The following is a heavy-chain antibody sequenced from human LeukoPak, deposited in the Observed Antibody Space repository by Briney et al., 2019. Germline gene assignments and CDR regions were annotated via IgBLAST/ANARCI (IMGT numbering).Heavy chain of an antibody. CDR1: GGSFSGYY. V-gene: IGHV4-34*01. Sequence: PSETLSLTCAVYGGSFSGYYWSWIRQPPGKGLEWIGEINHSGSTYYNPSLKSRVTISVDTSKNQFSLKLSSVTAADTAVYYCARLISGSPHFDYWGQGTLVTVSS. CDR3: ARLISGSPHFDY. J-gene: IGHJ4*02. CDR2: INHSGST. D-gene: IGHD1-26*01.